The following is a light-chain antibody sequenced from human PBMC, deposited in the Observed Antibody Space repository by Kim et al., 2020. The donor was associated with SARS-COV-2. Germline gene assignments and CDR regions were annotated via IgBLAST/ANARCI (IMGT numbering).Light chain of an antibody. CDR3: QSADSSGASWV. J-gene: IGLJ3*02. CDR1: ALPDQY. V-gene: IGLV3-25*03. Sequence: PGQTARITCSGDALPDQYAYWYRQRPGQAPVLVIYKDTERPSGIPERFSGSNSGTTVTLTISGVQAEDEADYYCQSADSSGASWVFGGGTQLTVL. CDR2: KDT.